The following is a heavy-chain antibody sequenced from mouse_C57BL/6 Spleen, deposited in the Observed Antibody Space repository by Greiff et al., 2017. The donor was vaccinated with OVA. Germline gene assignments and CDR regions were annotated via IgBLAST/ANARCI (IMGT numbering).Heavy chain of an antibody. CDR1: GYTFTSYW. J-gene: IGHJ4*01. CDR3: ARLGDYSNYGYAMDY. Sequence: QVQLQQSGAELVMPGASVKLSCKASGYTFTSYWMHWVKQRPGQGLEWIGEIDPSDSYTNYNQKFKGKSTLTVDKSSSTAYMQLSSLTSEDSAVYYCARLGDYSNYGYAMDYWGQGTSVTVSS. V-gene: IGHV1-69*01. CDR2: IDPSDSYT. D-gene: IGHD2-5*01.